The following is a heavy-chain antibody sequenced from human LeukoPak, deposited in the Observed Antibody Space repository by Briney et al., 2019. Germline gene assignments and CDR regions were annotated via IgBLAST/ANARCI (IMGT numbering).Heavy chain of an antibody. J-gene: IGHJ5*02. CDR2: INPNSGGT. V-gene: IGHV1-2*02. Sequence: ASVKVSCKASGYTFTGYYMHWVRQAPGQGLEWMGWINPNSGGTNYAQKFQGRVTMTRDTSISTAYMELSRLRSDDTAVYYCARVRVGALVYYYDSSGYNRGWFDPWGQGTLVTVSS. CDR1: GYTFTGYY. D-gene: IGHD3-22*01. CDR3: ARVRVGALVYYYDSSGYNRGWFDP.